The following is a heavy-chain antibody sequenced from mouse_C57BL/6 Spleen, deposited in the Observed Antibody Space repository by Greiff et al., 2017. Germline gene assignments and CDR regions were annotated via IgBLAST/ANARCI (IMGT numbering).Heavy chain of an antibody. Sequence: VQLQQSGAELAKPGASVKLSCKASGYTFTSYWMHWVKQRPGQGLEWIGYINPSSGYTKYNQKFKDKATLTADKSSSTAYMQLSSLTYEDSAVYYCARSSTTVVATDYAMDYWGQGTSVTVSS. CDR2: INPSSGYT. CDR3: ARSSTTVVATDYAMDY. V-gene: IGHV1-7*01. D-gene: IGHD1-1*01. J-gene: IGHJ4*01. CDR1: GYTFTSYW.